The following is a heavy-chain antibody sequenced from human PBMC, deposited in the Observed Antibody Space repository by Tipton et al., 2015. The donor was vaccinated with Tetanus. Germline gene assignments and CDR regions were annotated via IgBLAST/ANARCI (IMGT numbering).Heavy chain of an antibody. D-gene: IGHD5-12*01. V-gene: IGHV4-59*02. CDR1: GGSVSGYY. J-gene: IGHJ4*02. CDR2: IYYSGST. CDR3: ARVGFGYSGYHFYGY. Sequence: GLVKPSETLSLTCNVSGGSVSGYYWSWIRQPPGKGLEWIGYIYYSGSTNYNPSLKSRVTISVDTSKNQFSLKLSSVTAADTAVYYCARVGFGYSGYHFYGYWGQGTLVTVSS.